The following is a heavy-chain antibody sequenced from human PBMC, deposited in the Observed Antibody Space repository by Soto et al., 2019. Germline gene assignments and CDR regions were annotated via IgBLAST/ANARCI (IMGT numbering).Heavy chain of an antibody. Sequence: EGSLRLSCAASGFTFSIYNMTWGRQAPGKGLEWVATIKQDGSDKYYVDSVKGRFTISRDNAKNSVYLQMNSLTAEDTAVYFYARGGRIFWPDYSRFAPRGQRTLDT. D-gene: IGHD5-12*01. CDR2: IKQDGSDK. J-gene: IGHJ5*02. V-gene: IGHV3-7*05. CDR1: GFTFSIYN. CDR3: ARGGRIFWPDYSRFAP.